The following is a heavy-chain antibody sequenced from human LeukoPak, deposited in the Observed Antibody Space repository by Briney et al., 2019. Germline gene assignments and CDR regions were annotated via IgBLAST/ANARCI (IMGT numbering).Heavy chain of an antibody. D-gene: IGHD6-6*01. CDR1: SGSISTFY. J-gene: IGHJ4*02. CDR2: IYYSGST. CDR3: ARGRFGSSSSSDY. Sequence: SETLSLTCTVSSGSISTFYWNWIRQPPGKGLEWIGYIYYSGSTNYNPSLRSRVTILVDTSKNQFSLKLTSVTAADTAVYYCARGRFGSSSSSDYWGQGNLVTVSS. V-gene: IGHV4-59*01.